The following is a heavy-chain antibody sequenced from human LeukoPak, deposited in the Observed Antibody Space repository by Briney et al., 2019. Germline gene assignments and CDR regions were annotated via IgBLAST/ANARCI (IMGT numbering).Heavy chain of an antibody. D-gene: IGHD3-22*01. CDR1: GYTFTGYY. CDR2: INPNSGGT. J-gene: IGHJ3*02. V-gene: IGHV1-2*06. CDR3: ASLEGLGYDSSGSPTDHDAFDI. Sequence: ASVKVSCKASGYTFTGYYMHWVRQAPGQGLEWMGRINPNSGGTNYAQKFQGRVTMTRDTSISTAYMELSRLRSDDTAVYYCASLEGLGYDSSGSPTDHDAFDIWGQGTMVTVSS.